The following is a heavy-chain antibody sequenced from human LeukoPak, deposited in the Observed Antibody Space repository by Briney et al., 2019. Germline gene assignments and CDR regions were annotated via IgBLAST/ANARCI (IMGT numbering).Heavy chain of an antibody. CDR1: TGTSRDSW. CDR3: ARANTYDSNYYYGMDV. Sequence: GGSLRLSCAASTGTSRDSWMHWVRQAPGKGLVWISRITIDGTGTTYADAVKGRFTISRDNSKNTLYLQMNSLRAEDTAVYYCARANTYDSNYYYGMDVWGQGTTVTVSS. J-gene: IGHJ6*02. D-gene: IGHD5-12*01. CDR2: ITIDGTGT. V-gene: IGHV3-74*03.